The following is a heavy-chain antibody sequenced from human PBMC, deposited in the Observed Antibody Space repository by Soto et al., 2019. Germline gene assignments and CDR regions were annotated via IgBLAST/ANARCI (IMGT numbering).Heavy chain of an antibody. CDR2: IYYTGST. J-gene: IGHJ5*02. V-gene: IGHV4-59*01. CDR3: ARDRGLIGDQYNWFDP. CDR1: GGSISSYY. D-gene: IGHD3-16*01. Sequence: KLRETLSLTCTVSGGSISSYYWNWIRQPPGKGLEWIGYIYYTGSTNYNPSLKSRVTMSVDTSKNQFSLKLSSVTAADTAVYYCARDRGLIGDQYNWFDPWGQGTLVTVSS.